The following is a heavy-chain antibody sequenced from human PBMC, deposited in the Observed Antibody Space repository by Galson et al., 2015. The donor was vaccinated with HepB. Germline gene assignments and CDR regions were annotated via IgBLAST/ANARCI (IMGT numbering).Heavy chain of an antibody. CDR1: GFSLSTSGMC. J-gene: IGHJ3*02. V-gene: IGHV2-70*11. CDR3: ARGVGSGSMGAFDI. Sequence: PALVKPTPTLTLTCTFSGFSLSTSGMCVNWIRQPPGKALEWLARIDWDDDEYYRTSLKTRLTISKDTSKNRVVLTTTNMDPVDTATYYCARGVGSGSMGAFDIWGQGIMVTVSS. CDR2: IDWDDDE. D-gene: IGHD3-3*01.